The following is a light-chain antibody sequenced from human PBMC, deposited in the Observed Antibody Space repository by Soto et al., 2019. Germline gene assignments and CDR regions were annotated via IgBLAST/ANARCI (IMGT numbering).Light chain of an antibody. V-gene: IGKV3-15*01. Sequence: EIVMTQSPATLSVSPGERATLSCRASQSVSSNLAWYQQKPGQAPRLLIYDASTRATGIPARFSGSGSGTDFALTISRLEPEDLAVYYCQQYNNWPRTFGQGTKVDNK. J-gene: IGKJ1*01. CDR3: QQYNNWPRT. CDR1: QSVSSN. CDR2: DAS.